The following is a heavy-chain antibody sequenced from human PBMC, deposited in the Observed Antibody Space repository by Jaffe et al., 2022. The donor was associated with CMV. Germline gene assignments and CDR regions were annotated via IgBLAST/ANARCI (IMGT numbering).Heavy chain of an antibody. CDR3: ARHRRVYYDFWSGYYGDAFDI. V-gene: IGHV4-39*01. Sequence: QLQLQESGPGLVKPSETLSLTCTVSGGSISSSSYYWGWIRQPPGKGLEWIGSIYYSGSTYYNPSLKSRVTISVDTSKNQFSLKLSSVTAADTAVYYCARHRRVYYDFWSGYYGDAFDIWGQGTMVTVSS. CDR2: IYYSGST. D-gene: IGHD3-3*01. J-gene: IGHJ3*02. CDR1: GGSISSSSYY.